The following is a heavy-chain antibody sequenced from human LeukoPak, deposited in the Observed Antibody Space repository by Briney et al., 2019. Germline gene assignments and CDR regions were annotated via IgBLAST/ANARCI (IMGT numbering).Heavy chain of an antibody. CDR2: ISSSSSYK. CDR1: GFNFDDYV. V-gene: IGHV3-21*01. D-gene: IGHD3-10*01. Sequence: GGSLRLSCAASGFNFDDYVMTWVRQAPGKGLEWVSSISSSSSYKYYADSVKGRFTIPRDNAKNSLYLQMNSLRAEDTAIYYCARGARFFGSGSYDYWGQGTLVTVSS. J-gene: IGHJ4*02. CDR3: ARGARFFGSGSYDY.